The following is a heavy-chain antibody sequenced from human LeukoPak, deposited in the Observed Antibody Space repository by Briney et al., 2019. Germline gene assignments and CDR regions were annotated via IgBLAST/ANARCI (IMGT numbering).Heavy chain of an antibody. V-gene: IGHV3-23*01. J-gene: IGHJ4*02. CDR3: VKESPYWELPSTDF. CDR1: GFTFSSYA. CDR2: ISASGGDS. D-gene: IGHD1-26*01. Sequence: LSGGSLRLSCAASGFTFSSYAMSWVRQAPGKGLEWVSTISASGGDSYYADSVKGRFTISRDNSKNTLFLQMNSLRAEDTAVYYCVKESPYWELPSTDFWGQGTLVTVSS.